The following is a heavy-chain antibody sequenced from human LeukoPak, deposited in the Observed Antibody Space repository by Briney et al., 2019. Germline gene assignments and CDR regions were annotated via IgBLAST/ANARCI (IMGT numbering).Heavy chain of an antibody. Sequence: GGSLRLSCAASGFVFSSHSMNWVRPAPGRGLEWVSSISSLTVCTHYIYYADSVKGRFTISRDDAKNSLYLQMNSLRAEDTAVYYCASSMLLTAPFDYWGQGALVTVSS. CDR3: ASSMLLTAPFDY. J-gene: IGHJ4*01. CDR1: GFVFSSHS. D-gene: IGHD2-21*02. V-gene: IGHV3-21*01. CDR2: ISSLTVCTHYI.